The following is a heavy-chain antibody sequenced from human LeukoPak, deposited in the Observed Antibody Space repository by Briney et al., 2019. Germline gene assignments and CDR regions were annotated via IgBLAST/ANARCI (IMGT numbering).Heavy chain of an antibody. Sequence: GGSLRLSCAASGFTFSSYAMNWVRQTPEKGLEWVSAISASGASTYYADSVKGRFTISRDNSKNTLYLQMNSLRAEDTAVYYCAKDTLLGYDSSGYYSSRGYWGQGTLVTVSS. J-gene: IGHJ4*02. V-gene: IGHV3-23*01. CDR2: ISASGAST. D-gene: IGHD3-22*01. CDR3: AKDTLLGYDSSGYYSSRGY. CDR1: GFTFSSYA.